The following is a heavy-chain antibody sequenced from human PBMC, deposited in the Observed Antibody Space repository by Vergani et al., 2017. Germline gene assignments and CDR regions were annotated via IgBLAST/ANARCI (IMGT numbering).Heavy chain of an antibody. V-gene: IGHV3-7*01. CDR2: IKRDGTET. CDR3: ARISCGSAPYLHY. Sequence: VQLVESGGGVVQPGGSLRLSCAASGFTFGDYYMAWIRLAPGKGLDWVASIKRDGTETFYVDSVKGRFTISRDNAKTTLYLQMNSLRDEDRGVYYCARISCGSAPYLHYWGQGTLVTVAS. J-gene: IGHJ1*01. D-gene: IGHD2-21*01. CDR1: GFTFGDYY.